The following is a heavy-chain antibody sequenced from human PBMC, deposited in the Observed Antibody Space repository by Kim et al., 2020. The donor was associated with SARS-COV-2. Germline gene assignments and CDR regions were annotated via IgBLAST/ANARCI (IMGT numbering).Heavy chain of an antibody. CDR3: AKEGVAATYYYYGMDV. V-gene: IGHV3-9*01. CDR2: ISWNSGSI. D-gene: IGHD2-15*01. Sequence: GGSMRLSCAASGFTFDDYAMHWVRQAPGKGLEWVSGISWNSGSIGYADSVKGRFTISRDNAKNSLYLQMNSLRAEDTALYYCAKEGVAATYYYYGMDVWDQGTTVTVSS. J-gene: IGHJ6*02. CDR1: GFTFDDYA.